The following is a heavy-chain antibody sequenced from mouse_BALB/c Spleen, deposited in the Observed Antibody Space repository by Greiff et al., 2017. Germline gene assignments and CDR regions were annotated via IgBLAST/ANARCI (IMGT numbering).Heavy chain of an antibody. CDR3: ARKKYGNYGWYFDV. J-gene: IGHJ1*01. CDR1: GYSITSDYA. Sequence: EVQLVESGPGLVKPSQSLSLTCTVTGYSITSDYAWNWIRQFPGNKLEWMGYISYSGSTSYNPSLKSRISITRDTSKNQFFLQLNSVTTEDTATYYCARKKYGNYGWYFDVWGAGTTVTVSS. CDR2: ISYSGST. D-gene: IGHD2-10*02. V-gene: IGHV3-2*02.